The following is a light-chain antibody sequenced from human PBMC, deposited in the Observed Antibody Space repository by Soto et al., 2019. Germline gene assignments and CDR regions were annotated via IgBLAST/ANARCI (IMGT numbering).Light chain of an antibody. CDR2: GAS. CDR1: QSISTN. J-gene: IGKJ2*01. V-gene: IGKV3-15*01. CDR3: QQFDNWPPTYT. Sequence: EIVMTQSPATLSVSPGERATLSCRTSQSISTNLAWYQQKPGQAPSLLIYGASTRATGIPGRFSGSGSGTEFSLTISSLQSEDFAVYYCQQFDNWPPTYTFGQGTRLEIK.